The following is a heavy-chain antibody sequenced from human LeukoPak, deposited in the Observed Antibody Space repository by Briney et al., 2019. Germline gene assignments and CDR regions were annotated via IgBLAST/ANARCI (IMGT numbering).Heavy chain of an antibody. CDR1: GGSISSYY. J-gene: IGHJ4*02. Sequence: SETLSLTCTVSGGSISSYYWSWIRQLAGKGLEWIGRIYTSGSTNYNPSLKSRVTMSVDTSKNQFSLKLSSVTAADTAVYYCARDLAVAGTDYFDYWGQGTLVTVSS. CDR2: IYTSGST. D-gene: IGHD6-19*01. CDR3: ARDLAVAGTDYFDY. V-gene: IGHV4-4*07.